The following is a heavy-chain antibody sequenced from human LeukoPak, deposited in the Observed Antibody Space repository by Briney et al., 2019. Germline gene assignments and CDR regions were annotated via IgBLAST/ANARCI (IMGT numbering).Heavy chain of an antibody. V-gene: IGHV1-2*02. J-gene: IGHJ4*02. CDR1: GYTFTDYH. D-gene: IGHD2-15*01. Sequence: ASVKVSCKASGYTFTDYHVHWVRQAPGQGLEWMGWISPNSGGTNYAQKFQGRVTMTRDTSISTAYMELSSLRSDDTAVYYCARCSGGSCYSFDYFGYWGQGTLVTVSS. CDR3: ARCSGGSCYSFDYFGY. CDR2: ISPNSGGT.